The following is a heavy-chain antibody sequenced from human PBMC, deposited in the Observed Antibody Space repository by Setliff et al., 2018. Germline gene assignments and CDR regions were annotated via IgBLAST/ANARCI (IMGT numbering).Heavy chain of an antibody. CDR1: GASFSDYY. V-gene: IGHV4-34*10. CDR3: AASRAYTGAVEEWFLPKTFDF. D-gene: IGHD3-10*01. CDR2: INHSGST. Sequence: SSETLSLTCTVYGASFSDYYWGWIRQPPGKGLEWIAEINHSGSTNYNPSLKSRVTLSIDTSKNQFSLKLSSVTAADAALYYCAASRAYTGAVEEWFLPKTFDFWGQGSPVTVSS. J-gene: IGHJ4*02.